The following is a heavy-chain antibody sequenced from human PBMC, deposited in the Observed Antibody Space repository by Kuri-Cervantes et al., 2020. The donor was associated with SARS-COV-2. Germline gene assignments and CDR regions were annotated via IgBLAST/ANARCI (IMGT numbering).Heavy chain of an antibody. J-gene: IGHJ4*02. V-gene: IGHV4-59*08. Sequence: SQTLSLTCAVYGGSFSGYYLSWSRQPPGKGREGSGYIYYSGSTNYNPSLKSPVTISVDTSRNQFSLRLSSVTAADAATYYCATTYCGGDCSFHYWGQGTLVTVSS. CDR3: ATTYCGGDCSFHY. CDR2: IYYSGST. D-gene: IGHD2-21*01. CDR1: GGSFSGYY.